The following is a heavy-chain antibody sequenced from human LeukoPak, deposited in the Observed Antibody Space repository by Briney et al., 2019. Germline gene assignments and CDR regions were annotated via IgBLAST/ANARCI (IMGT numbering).Heavy chain of an antibody. V-gene: IGHV7-4-1*02. CDR2: INTNTGNP. CDR3: AYSLTSFQYSSSSEDY. J-gene: IGHJ4*02. Sequence: ASVKVSCKASGYTFTSYTMNWVRQAPGQGLEWMGWINTNTGNPTYAQGFTGRFVFSLDTSVSTAYLQISSLKAEDTAVYYCAYSLTSFQYSSSSEDYWGQGTLVTVSS. D-gene: IGHD6-6*01. CDR1: GYTFTSYT.